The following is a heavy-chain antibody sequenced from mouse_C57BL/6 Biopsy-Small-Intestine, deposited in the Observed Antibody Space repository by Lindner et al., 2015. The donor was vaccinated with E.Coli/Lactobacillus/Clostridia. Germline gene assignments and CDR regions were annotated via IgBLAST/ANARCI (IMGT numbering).Heavy chain of an antibody. D-gene: IGHD2-5*01. Sequence: VQLQESGGDLVKPGGSLKLSCAASGFTFSSHGMSWVRQTPDKRLEWVATISSGGSYTYYPDSVKGRFTISRDNAKNTLYLQMSSLKSEDTAMYYCARHPLYYSNPYYAMDYWGQGTSVTVSS. CDR1: GFTFSSHG. CDR2: ISSGGSYT. CDR3: ARHPLYYSNPYYAMDY. V-gene: IGHV5-6*01. J-gene: IGHJ4*01.